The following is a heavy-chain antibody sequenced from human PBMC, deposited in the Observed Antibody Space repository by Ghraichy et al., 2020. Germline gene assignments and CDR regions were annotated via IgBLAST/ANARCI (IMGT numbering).Heavy chain of an antibody. J-gene: IGHJ4*02. V-gene: IGHV3-7*03. CDR2: IRQDGNEK. CDR1: GFTFSGYW. Sequence: GGSLRLSCVASGFTFSGYWMQWVRQAPGKGLEWVANIRQDGNEKYYVDSVKGRFTISRDNASNSLYLQMNSLRAEDTAVYYCARRYFDSWGQGTLVTVSS. CDR3: ARRYFDS.